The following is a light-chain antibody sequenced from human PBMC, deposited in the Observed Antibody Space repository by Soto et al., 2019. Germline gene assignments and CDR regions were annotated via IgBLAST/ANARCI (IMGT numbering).Light chain of an antibody. CDR3: QQTHAVPPT. J-gene: IGKJ5*01. CDR2: KAS. Sequence: QRAQSPSTLSASVGDRVTIACRASQSVSRWLAWYQQQPGRAPKVLIYKASTLESGVPSRFSGSGSGTEFTLTKPDDFATYYCQQTHAVPPTFGQGTRLEIK. CDR1: QSVSRW. V-gene: IGKV1-5*03.